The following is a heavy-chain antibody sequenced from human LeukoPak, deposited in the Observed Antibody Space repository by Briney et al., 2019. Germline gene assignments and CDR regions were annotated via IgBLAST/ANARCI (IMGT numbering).Heavy chain of an antibody. CDR1: GGSISSGDYY. CDR3: ARVRWSGYYIDTLYYFDY. CDR2: IYYSGST. Sequence: SETLSLTCTVSGGSISSGDYYWSWIRQPPGKGLEWIGYIYYSGSTYYNPSLKSRVTISVDTSKNQFSLKLSSVTAADTAVYYCARVRWSGYYIDTLYYFDYWGQGTLVTVSS. V-gene: IGHV4-30-4*08. D-gene: IGHD3-3*01. J-gene: IGHJ4*02.